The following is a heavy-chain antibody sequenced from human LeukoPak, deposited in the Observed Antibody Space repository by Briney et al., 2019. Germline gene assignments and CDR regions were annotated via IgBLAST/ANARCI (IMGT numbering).Heavy chain of an antibody. Sequence: GASVKLSCKASGYAFTGYYMHWVRQAPRQGLERMGWINPNIGGTNYAQKFQGRVTMTRDTSISTAYMDLSRLRSDDTAVSSGVREHCTRSGCYEDYYYGMDVWGQGTAVTVSS. CDR2: INPNIGGT. CDR3: VREHCTRSGCYEDYYYGMDV. J-gene: IGHJ6*02. D-gene: IGHD2-8*01. V-gene: IGHV1-2*02. CDR1: GYAFTGYY.